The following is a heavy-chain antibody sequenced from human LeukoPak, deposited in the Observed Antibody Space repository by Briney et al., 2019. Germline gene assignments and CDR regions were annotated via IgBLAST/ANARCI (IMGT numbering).Heavy chain of an antibody. V-gene: IGHV1-18*01. D-gene: IGHD6-13*01. Sequence: ASVKVSCKASGYTFTSYGISWVRQAPGQGLEWMEWISAYNGNTNYAQKLQGRVTMTTDTSTSTAYMELRSLRSDDTAVYYCARDQISSSWYSDDYYYGMDVWGQGTTVTVSS. J-gene: IGHJ6*02. CDR2: ISAYNGNT. CDR3: ARDQISSSWYSDDYYYGMDV. CDR1: GYTFTSYG.